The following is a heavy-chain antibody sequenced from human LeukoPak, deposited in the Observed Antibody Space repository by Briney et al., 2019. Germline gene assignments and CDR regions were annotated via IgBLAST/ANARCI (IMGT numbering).Heavy chain of an antibody. CDR2: INPSGGST. D-gene: IGHD4-17*01. CDR3: ASYHHRDFGDYYGMDV. Sequence: ASVKVSCKASGYTFTDYYMHWVRQAPGQGLEWMGIINPSGGSTRYAQKLQGRVTMTRDTSTSTVYMELSSLISEDTAVYYCASYHHRDFGDYYGMDVWGQGTTVTVSS. V-gene: IGHV1-46*04. J-gene: IGHJ6*02. CDR1: GYTFTDYY.